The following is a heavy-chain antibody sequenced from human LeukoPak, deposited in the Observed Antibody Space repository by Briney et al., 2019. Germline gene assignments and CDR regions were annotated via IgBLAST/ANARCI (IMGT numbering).Heavy chain of an antibody. Sequence: SGGSLRLSCAASGFTFSGYSMNWVRQAPGKGLEWVSSISSSSSYINYADSVKGRFTISRDNAKNSLYLQMNSLRAEDTAVYYCARGSIAAAGLAFDYWGQGTLVTVSS. D-gene: IGHD6-13*01. CDR1: GFTFSGYS. CDR2: ISSSSSYI. J-gene: IGHJ4*02. CDR3: ARGSIAAAGLAFDY. V-gene: IGHV3-21*01.